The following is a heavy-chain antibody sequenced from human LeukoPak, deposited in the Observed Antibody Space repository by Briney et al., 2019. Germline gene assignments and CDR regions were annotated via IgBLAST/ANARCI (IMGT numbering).Heavy chain of an antibody. Sequence: GGSLRLSCAASGFTFSNYSMNWVRQAPGKGLGWVSSISSSSRYIYYADSVKGRFTISRDNAKNSLYLQMNSLRAEDTAVYYCARDPAYYDSSGYQLYYFDYWGQGTLVTVSS. V-gene: IGHV3-21*01. D-gene: IGHD3-22*01. CDR1: GFTFSNYS. CDR2: ISSSSRYI. CDR3: ARDPAYYDSSGYQLYYFDY. J-gene: IGHJ4*02.